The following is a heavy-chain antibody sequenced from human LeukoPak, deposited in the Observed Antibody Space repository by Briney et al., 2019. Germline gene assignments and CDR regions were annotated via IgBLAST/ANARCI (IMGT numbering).Heavy chain of an antibody. V-gene: IGHV3-9*01. D-gene: IGHD5-18*01. CDR2: ISWNSGSI. J-gene: IGHJ5*02. Sequence: GRSLRLSCAASGFTFDGYAMHWVRQAPGKGLEWVSGISWNSGSIGYADSVKGRFTISRDNAKNSLYLQMNSLRAEDTALYYCAKDIGYSPYNWFDPWGQGTLVTVSS. CDR3: AKDIGYSPYNWFDP. CDR1: GFTFDGYA.